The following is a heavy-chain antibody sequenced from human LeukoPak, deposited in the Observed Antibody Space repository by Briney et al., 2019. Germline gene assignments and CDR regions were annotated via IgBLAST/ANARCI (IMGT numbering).Heavy chain of an antibody. J-gene: IGHJ5*02. CDR2: IIPIFGTA. Sequence: SVKVSCKASGYTYTRYGISWVRQAPGQGLEWMGGIIPIFGTANYAQKFQGRVTITADESTSTAYMELSSLRSEDTAVYYCARGVSTSPHANWFDPWGQGTLVTVSS. CDR1: GYTYTRYG. CDR3: ARGVSTSPHANWFDP. V-gene: IGHV1-69*13. D-gene: IGHD2-2*01.